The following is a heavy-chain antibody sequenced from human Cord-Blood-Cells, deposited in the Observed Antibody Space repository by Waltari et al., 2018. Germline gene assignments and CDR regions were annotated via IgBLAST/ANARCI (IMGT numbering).Heavy chain of an antibody. J-gene: IGHJ4*02. CDR1: GYTFTGYY. CDR2: INPNSGGT. V-gene: IGHV1-2*04. D-gene: IGHD4-17*01. CDR3: ARARADGDYYYFDY. Sequence: VKLVQSGWVVTKPAASVKLSCTASGYTFTGYYMHCVRQSPGQGLEWMGWINPNSGGTNYAQKFQGWVTMTRDTSISTAYMELSRLRSDDTAVYYCARARADGDYYYFDYWGQGTLVTVSS.